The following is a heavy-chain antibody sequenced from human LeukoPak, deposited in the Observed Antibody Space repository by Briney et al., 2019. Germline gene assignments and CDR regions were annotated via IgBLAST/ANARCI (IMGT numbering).Heavy chain of an antibody. CDR1: GFTFSNYG. CDR3: AQDGGLAY. CDR2: IRYDGSNK. Sequence: GGSLRLSCAASGFTFSNYGMHWVRRAPGKGLEWVTFIRYDGSNKYYADSVKGRFTISRDNSKNTLYLQMNSLRAEDTAVYYCAQDGGLAYWGQGTLVTVS. V-gene: IGHV3-30*02. D-gene: IGHD3/OR15-3a*01. J-gene: IGHJ4*02.